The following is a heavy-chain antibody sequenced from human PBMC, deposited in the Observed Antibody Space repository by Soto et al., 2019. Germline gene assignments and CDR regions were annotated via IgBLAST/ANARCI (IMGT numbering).Heavy chain of an antibody. CDR1: GVSVSSGSYY. D-gene: IGHD6-19*01. V-gene: IGHV4-61*01. CDR3: ARDFFSGWYDDYGMDV. J-gene: IGHJ6*02. Sequence: SETLSLTCTVSGVSVSSGSYYCSWIGQPPGKGLEWIGYIYYSGSTNYNPSLKSRVTISVDTSKNQFSLKLSSVTAADTAVYYCARDFFSGWYDDYGMDVCGQGTTDPVAS. CDR2: IYYSGST.